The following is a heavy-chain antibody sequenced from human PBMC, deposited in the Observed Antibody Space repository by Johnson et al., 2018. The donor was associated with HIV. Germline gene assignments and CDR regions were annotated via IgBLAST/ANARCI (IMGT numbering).Heavy chain of an antibody. D-gene: IGHD6-6*01. V-gene: IGHV3-30*04. J-gene: IGHJ3*02. CDR1: GFTFSSYA. Sequence: QMQLVESGGGVVQPGRSLRLSCAASGFTFSSYAMHWVRQAPGKGLEWVAVISYDGSNKYYADSVKGRFTISRDNSKNTLYLQMSSLRAEDTAVYYCARASVASPRYSSSSDDAFDIWGQGTMVTVSS. CDR2: ISYDGSNK. CDR3: ARASVASPRYSSSSDDAFDI.